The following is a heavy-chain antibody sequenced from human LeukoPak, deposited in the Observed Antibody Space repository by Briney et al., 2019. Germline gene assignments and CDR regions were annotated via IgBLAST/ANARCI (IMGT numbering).Heavy chain of an antibody. D-gene: IGHD3-10*01. CDR2: IYYSGST. CDR3: VREKLGITMVRGVPDNYGMDV. J-gene: IGHJ6*02. V-gene: IGHV4-31*03. CDR1: GGSISSGGYY. Sequence: SQTLSLTCTVSGGSISSGGYYWSWIRQHPGKGLEWIGYIYYSGSTYYNPSLKSRVTISVDTSKNQFSLKLSSVTAADTAVYYCVREKLGITMVRGVPDNYGMDVWGQGTTVTVSS.